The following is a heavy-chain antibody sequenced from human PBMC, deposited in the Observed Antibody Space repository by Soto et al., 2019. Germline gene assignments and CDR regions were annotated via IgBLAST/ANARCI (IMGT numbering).Heavy chain of an antibody. J-gene: IGHJ4*02. D-gene: IGHD5-12*01. CDR2: ISYDGSNK. CDR1: GFTFSSYG. V-gene: IGHV3-30*18. Sequence: PGGSLRLSCAASGFTFSSYGMHWVRQAPGKGLEWVAVISYDGSNKYYADSVKGRFTISRDNSKNTLYLQMNSLRAEDTAVYYCAKGLGMATTPAYWGQGTLVTVSS. CDR3: AKGLGMATTPAY.